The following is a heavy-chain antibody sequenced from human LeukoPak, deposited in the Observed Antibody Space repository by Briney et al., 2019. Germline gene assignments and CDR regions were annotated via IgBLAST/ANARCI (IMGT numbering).Heavy chain of an antibody. V-gene: IGHV4-38-2*01. CDR2: TYHSGST. Sequence: SETLSLTCAVSGYSISSGYYWGWIRQPPGKGLEWIGSTYHSGSTYYNPSLKSRVTISVDTSKNQFSLKLSSVTAADTAVYYCASSRLITIFGVVIMGNWFDPWGQGTLVTVSS. CDR3: ASSRLITIFGVVIMGNWFDP. J-gene: IGHJ5*02. CDR1: GYSISSGYY. D-gene: IGHD3-3*01.